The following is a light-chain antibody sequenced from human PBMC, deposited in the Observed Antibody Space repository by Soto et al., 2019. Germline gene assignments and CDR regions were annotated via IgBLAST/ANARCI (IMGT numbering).Light chain of an antibody. CDR3: SSYTSSSTII. CDR1: SSDIGGYNR. V-gene: IGLV2-18*02. J-gene: IGLJ2*01. CDR2: EVN. Sequence: QSALTQPPSVSGSPGQSVTISCTGTSSDIGGYNRVSWYQQPPGTAPKLMIYEVNNRPSGVPDRFSGSKSGNTASLTISGLQSEDEADYYCSSYTSSSTIIFGGGTKVTVL.